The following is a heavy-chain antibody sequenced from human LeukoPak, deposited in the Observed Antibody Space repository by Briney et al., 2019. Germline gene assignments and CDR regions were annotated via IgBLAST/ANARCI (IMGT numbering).Heavy chain of an antibody. D-gene: IGHD6-19*01. CDR3: ATTPPVAYPAWYGMDV. CDR2: ISSNGGST. CDR1: GFTFSSYA. Sequence: PGGSLRLSCAASGFTFSSYAMHWVRQAPGKGLEYVSAISSNGGSTYYANSVKGRFTISRDNSKNTLYLQMGSLRAEDMAVYYCATTPPVAYPAWYGMDVWGQGTTVTVSS. J-gene: IGHJ6*02. V-gene: IGHV3-64*01.